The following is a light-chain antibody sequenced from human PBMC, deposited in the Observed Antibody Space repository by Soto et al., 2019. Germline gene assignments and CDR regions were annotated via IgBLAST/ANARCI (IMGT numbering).Light chain of an antibody. CDR1: TSNVGAGYD. CDR3: QSYDINLGGYV. J-gene: IGLJ1*01. CDR2: GSR. Sequence: QSVLTQPPSVSGAPGQGVTISCTGSTSNVGAGYDVHWYQQLPGTAPKLLIFGSRNRPSGVPDRISASKSGTSASLAISGLQAEDEAEYYCQSYDINLGGYVFGTGTKVTVL. V-gene: IGLV1-40*01.